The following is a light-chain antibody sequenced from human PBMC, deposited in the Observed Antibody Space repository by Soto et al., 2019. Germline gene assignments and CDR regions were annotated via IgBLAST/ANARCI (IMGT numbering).Light chain of an antibody. J-gene: IGKJ4*01. V-gene: IGKV1-12*01. CDR2: AAS. Sequence: DIQMTQSPSSVSASVGDRVTITCRASQGISSWLARYQQKPGKAPKLLIYAASSLQSGVPSRFSGSGSGTDFTLTISSLQPEDFATYYCQQANSFPGFGGGTKVEIK. CDR3: QQANSFPG. CDR1: QGISSW.